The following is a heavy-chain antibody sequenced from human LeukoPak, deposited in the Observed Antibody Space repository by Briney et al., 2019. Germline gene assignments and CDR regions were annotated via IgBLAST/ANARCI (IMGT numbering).Heavy chain of an antibody. D-gene: IGHD2-2*01. J-gene: IGHJ5*02. Sequence: SETLSLTCAVSGYSISSGYYWGWIRQPPGKGLEWIGSIYHSGSTYYNPSLKSRVTISVDTSKNQFSLKLSSVTAADTAVYYCARVVPAAWFDPWGQGTLVTVSS. V-gene: IGHV4-38-2*01. CDR3: ARVVPAAWFDP. CDR2: IYHSGST. CDR1: GYSISSGYY.